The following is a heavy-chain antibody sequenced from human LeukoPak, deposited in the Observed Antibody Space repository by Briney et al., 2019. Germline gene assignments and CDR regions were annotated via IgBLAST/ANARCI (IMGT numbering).Heavy chain of an antibody. J-gene: IGHJ6*02. CDR1: GFTFSSYG. Sequence: GGSLRLSCAASGFTFSSYGMHWVRQAPGKGLEWVAVIWYDGSNKYYADSVKGRFTISRDNSKNTLYLQMKSLRAEDTAVYYCARSQSLGRLSYYYGMDVWGQGTTVTVSS. CDR2: IWYDGSNK. CDR3: ARSQSLGRLSYYYGMDV. V-gene: IGHV3-33*01. D-gene: IGHD3-16*01.